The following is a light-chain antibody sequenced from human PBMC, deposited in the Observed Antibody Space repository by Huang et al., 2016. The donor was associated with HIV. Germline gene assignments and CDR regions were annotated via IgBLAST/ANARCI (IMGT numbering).Light chain of an antibody. CDR2: DAS. V-gene: IGKV3D-15*01. Sequence: EIVMTQSPATLSVSPGERATLSCRASQSVASNLAWYQQRPGQAPRLLIYDASTRATGVPARCSGSGSATEFTLVISSLQSEDFVVYYCQQYSKWPLLTFGQGTRLDIK. J-gene: IGKJ5*01. CDR1: QSVASN. CDR3: QQYSKWPLLT.